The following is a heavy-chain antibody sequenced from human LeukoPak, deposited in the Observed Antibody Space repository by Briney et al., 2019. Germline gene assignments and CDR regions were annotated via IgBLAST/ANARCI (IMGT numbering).Heavy chain of an antibody. CDR2: IYYSGST. V-gene: IGHV4-59*01. D-gene: IGHD5-24*01. CDR3: ARGDGYNQGLLFDY. CDR1: GGSISSYY. J-gene: IGHJ4*02. Sequence: SETLSPTCTVSGGSISSYYWSWIRQPPGKGLEWIGYIYYSGSTNYNPSLKSRVTISVDTSKNQFSLKLSSVTAADTAVYYCARGDGYNQGLLFDYWGQGTLVTVSS.